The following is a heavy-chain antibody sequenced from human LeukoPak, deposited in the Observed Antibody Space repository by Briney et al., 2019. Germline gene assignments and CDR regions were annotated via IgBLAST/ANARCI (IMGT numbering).Heavy chain of an antibody. CDR1: GYSFTNYW. CDR2: IYPADSDT. V-gene: IGHV5-51*01. CDR3: ARSQYSSTWARDPYFDY. J-gene: IGHJ4*02. D-gene: IGHD6-13*01. Sequence: GESLKISCTVSGYSFTNYWIAWVRQMPEKRLEWMGIIYPADSDTIYSPSFQGHVTISADKSISTAYLQWSSLKASDTAMYYCARSQYSSTWARDPYFDYWGLGTLVTVSS.